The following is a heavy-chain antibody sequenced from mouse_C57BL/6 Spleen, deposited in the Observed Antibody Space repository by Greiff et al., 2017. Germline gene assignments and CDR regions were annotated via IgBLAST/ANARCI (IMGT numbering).Heavy chain of an antibody. CDR2: IYPRSGNT. CDR1: GYTFTSYG. J-gene: IGHJ4*01. Sequence: QVQLQQSGAELARPGALVKLSCKASGYTFTSYGISWVKQRTGQGLEWIGEIYPRSGNTYYNEKFKGKATLTAEKSSSTAYMQLSSLTSEDSAVYFCAIIYYYGSSYAMDYWGQGTSVTVSS. D-gene: IGHD1-1*01. CDR3: AIIYYYGSSYAMDY. V-gene: IGHV1-81*01.